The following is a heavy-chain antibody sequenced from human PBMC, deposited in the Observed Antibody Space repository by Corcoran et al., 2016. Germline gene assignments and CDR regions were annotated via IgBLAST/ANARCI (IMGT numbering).Heavy chain of an antibody. D-gene: IGHD3-22*01. V-gene: IGHV3-33*01. CDR3: VRDGQNYYDSRGDYPPAY. CDR2: IWYDGSNK. Sequence: QVQLVESGGGVVQPGRSLRLSCAASGFSFSSYGMHWVRQAPGKGLEWVAVIWYDGSNKNYVDSVKGRVTISRDNSKNTLYLQMNSLRAEDTAVYDCVRDGQNYYDSRGDYPPAYWGQGTLVTVSS. CDR1: GFSFSSYG. J-gene: IGHJ4*02.